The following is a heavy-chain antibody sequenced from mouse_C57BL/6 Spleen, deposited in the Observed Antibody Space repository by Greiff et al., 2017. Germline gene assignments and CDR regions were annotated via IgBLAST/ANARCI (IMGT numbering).Heavy chain of an antibody. Sequence: VKLVESGPQLVKPGASVKISCKASGYAFSSSWMNWVKQRPGKGLEWIGRIYPGDGDTNYNGKFKGKATLTADKSSSTAYMQLSSLTSEDSAVYFCARSHITTVVAPAYWGQGTLVTVSA. V-gene: IGHV1-82*01. J-gene: IGHJ3*01. CDR2: IYPGDGDT. CDR1: GYAFSSSW. D-gene: IGHD1-1*01. CDR3: ARSHITTVVAPAY.